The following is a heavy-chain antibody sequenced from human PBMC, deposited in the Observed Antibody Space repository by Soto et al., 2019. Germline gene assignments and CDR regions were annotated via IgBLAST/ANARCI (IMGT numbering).Heavy chain of an antibody. CDR3: AKSSGPLVPAALDY. V-gene: IGHV3-9*01. D-gene: IGHD2-2*01. Sequence: EVQLVESGGGLVQPGRSLRLSCAASGFTFDDYAMHWVRQAPGKGLEWVSGISWNSGSIGYADSVKGRFTISRDNAKNSLYLQMNSLRAEDTALYYCAKSSGPLVPAALDYWGQGTLVTVSS. CDR2: ISWNSGSI. CDR1: GFTFDDYA. J-gene: IGHJ4*02.